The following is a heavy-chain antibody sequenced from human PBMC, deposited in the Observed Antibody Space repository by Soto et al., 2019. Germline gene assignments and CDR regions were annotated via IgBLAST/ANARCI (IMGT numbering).Heavy chain of an antibody. V-gene: IGHV2-5*02. CDR1: GFSLSTSGVG. CDR2: IYWDDDK. D-gene: IGHD1-26*01. CDR3: SHLPVGSNWFAY. J-gene: IGHJ5*01. Sequence: QITLKESGPALIKPTQTLTLTCTFSGFSLSTSGVGVGWIRQPPGKALEWLALIYWDDDKRYSPSLRSRLTITKDPSKKQVVLTVTNMDPVDTATYYCSHLPVGSNWFAYWGQGTLVAVSS.